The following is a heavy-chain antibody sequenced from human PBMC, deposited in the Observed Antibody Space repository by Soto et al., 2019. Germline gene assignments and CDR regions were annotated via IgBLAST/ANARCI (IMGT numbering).Heavy chain of an antibody. Sequence: GGSLRLSCAGAGFTFSGYWMSWVRQAPGKGLEWVANIKGDGSDKNYMDSVKGRFTISRENAKNSLYLQMDSLRPEDTAVYYCAREGRGYCASTSCPGIWGQGTLVTVSS. CDR2: IKGDGSDK. J-gene: IGHJ4*02. V-gene: IGHV3-7*01. D-gene: IGHD2-2*01. CDR3: AREGRGYCASTSCPGI. CDR1: GFTFSGYW.